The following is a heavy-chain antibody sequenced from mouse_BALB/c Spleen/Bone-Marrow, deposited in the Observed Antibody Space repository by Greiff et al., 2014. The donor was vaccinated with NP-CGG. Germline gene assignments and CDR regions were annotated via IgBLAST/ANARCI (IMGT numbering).Heavy chain of an antibody. Sequence: EVQLVESGGGLVKPGGSLKLSCAASGFTFSSYAMSWVRQSPEKRLEWVAEISSGGNYTCYPDTVTGRFTISRDNAKNILYLEMSSLRSDDTAMYYCVRAYGSSYAMDYWGQGTSVTVSS. CDR2: ISSGGNYT. CDR3: VRAYGSSYAMDY. V-gene: IGHV5-9-4*01. D-gene: IGHD1-1*01. CDR1: GFTFSSYA. J-gene: IGHJ4*01.